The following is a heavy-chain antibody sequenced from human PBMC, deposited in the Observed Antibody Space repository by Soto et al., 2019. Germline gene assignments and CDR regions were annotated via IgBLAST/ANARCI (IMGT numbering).Heavy chain of an antibody. D-gene: IGHD3-22*01. J-gene: IGHJ4*02. V-gene: IGHV3-33*01. CDR2: IWYDGSNK. Sequence: GGSLRLSCAASGFTFSSYGMHWVRQAPGKGLEWVAVIWYDGSNKYYADSVKGRFTISRDNSKNTLYLQMNSLRAEDTAVYYCAREGDLYYYDSSGLDYWGQGTLVTVSS. CDR3: AREGDLYYYDSSGLDY. CDR1: GFTFSSYG.